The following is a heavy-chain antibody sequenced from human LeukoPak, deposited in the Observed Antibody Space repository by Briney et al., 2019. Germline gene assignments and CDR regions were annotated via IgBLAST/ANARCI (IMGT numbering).Heavy chain of an antibody. J-gene: IGHJ4*02. D-gene: IGHD3-10*01. V-gene: IGHV3-13*01. CDR1: GFTFETYD. CDR2: IGVAGDT. CDR3: ARAVGFNFDY. Sequence: GGSLRLSCAASGFTFETYDIHWVRQPLGKGLEWDSGIGVAGDTHYIGSVKGRFTISRDNGKNSLYLQMNNLKVGDTAVYYCARAVGFNFDYWGQGTLVTVSS.